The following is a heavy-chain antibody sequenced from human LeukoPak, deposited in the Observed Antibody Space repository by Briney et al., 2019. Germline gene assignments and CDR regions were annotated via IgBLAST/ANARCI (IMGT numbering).Heavy chain of an antibody. CDR3: VREGRIAVAGLNRFDP. Sequence: GGSLRLSCAASGLSISDNYMSWVRQAPGKGLEWVAIIWYDGSNEYYADSVKGRFTISRDDSKNTLHLQMNSLRVEDTGVYYCVREGRIAVAGLNRFDPWGQGTLVTVSS. J-gene: IGHJ5*02. CDR2: IWYDGSNE. V-gene: IGHV3-33*08. CDR1: GLSISDNY. D-gene: IGHD6-19*01.